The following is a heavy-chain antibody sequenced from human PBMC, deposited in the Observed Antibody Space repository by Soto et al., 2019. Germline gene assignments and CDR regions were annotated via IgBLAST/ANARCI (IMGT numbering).Heavy chain of an antibody. D-gene: IGHD4-17*01. J-gene: IGHJ4*02. Sequence: QVQLVESGGGVVQPGRSLRLSCAASGFIFSDYGMHWVRQAPGKGLEWVAIIWYDGSDKYHTDSVKGRFTISRDNSKNTLYLQMNSLRAEDTAVYYCARDSTTTVTTRIPDYWGQGTLVTFSS. CDR2: IWYDGSDK. CDR3: ARDSTTTVTTRIPDY. V-gene: IGHV3-33*01. CDR1: GFIFSDYG.